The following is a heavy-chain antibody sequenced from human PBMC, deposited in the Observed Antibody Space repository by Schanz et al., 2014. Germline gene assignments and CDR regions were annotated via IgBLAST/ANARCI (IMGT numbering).Heavy chain of an antibody. CDR1: GFTFSSYA. CDR2: ISGGGGTT. V-gene: IGHV3-23*04. Sequence: EVQLVESGGGLVQPGGSLRLSCAASGFTFSSYAMSWVRQAPGMGLEWVSAISGGGGTTYYTDSVKGRFTISRDNAENTLFLQMKSLRAEDTAVYYCAKGRFGELSAFDIWGQGTMVTVSS. D-gene: IGHD3-10*01. J-gene: IGHJ3*02. CDR3: AKGRFGELSAFDI.